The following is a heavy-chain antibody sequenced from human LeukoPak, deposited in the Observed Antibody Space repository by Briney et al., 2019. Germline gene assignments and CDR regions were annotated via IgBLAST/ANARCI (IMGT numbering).Heavy chain of an antibody. CDR3: ARGNYGDRAGFDP. V-gene: IGHV1-69*06. CDR2: IIPIFGTA. J-gene: IGHJ5*02. Sequence: GASVKVSCKASGGTFSSYAISWVRQPPGQGLEWMGGIIPIFGTANYAQKFQGRVTITADKSTSTDYMELSSLRSEDTAVYYCARGNYGDRAGFDPWGQGTLVTVSS. D-gene: IGHD4-17*01. CDR1: GGTFSSYA.